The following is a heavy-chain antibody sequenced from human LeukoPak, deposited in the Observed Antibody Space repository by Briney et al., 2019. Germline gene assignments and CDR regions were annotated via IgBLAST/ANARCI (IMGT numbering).Heavy chain of an antibody. J-gene: IGHJ4*02. CDR1: GFTLSSYE. CDR2: ISSSGSTI. Sequence: GGSLRPSCAASGFTLSSYEMNWVRQAPGKGLEWVSYISSSGSTIYYADSVKGRFTISRYNAKNSLYLQMNSLRAEDTAVYYCASGVTIFGVVRFDYWGQGTLVTVSS. CDR3: ASGVTIFGVVRFDY. D-gene: IGHD3-3*01. V-gene: IGHV3-48*03.